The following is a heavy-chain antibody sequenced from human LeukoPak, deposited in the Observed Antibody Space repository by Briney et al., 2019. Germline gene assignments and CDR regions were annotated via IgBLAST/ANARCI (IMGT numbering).Heavy chain of an antibody. CDR3: AKGGSDYDDHGYSFDY. CDR1: GFTFSSYA. Sequence: GGSLRLSCAASGFTFSSYAMSWVRQAPGKGLEWVSAISSSGGNTYYADSVKGRFTISSDNSKNTLYLQMNSLRAEDTAVYYCAKGGSDYDDHGYSFDYWGQGALVTVSS. CDR2: ISSSGGNT. V-gene: IGHV3-23*01. D-gene: IGHD1-26*01. J-gene: IGHJ4*02.